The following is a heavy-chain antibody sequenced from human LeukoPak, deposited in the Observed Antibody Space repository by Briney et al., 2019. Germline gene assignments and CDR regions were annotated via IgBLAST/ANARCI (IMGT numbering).Heavy chain of an antibody. Sequence: GGSLRPSCAASGFTVISNYMSWVRQAPGKGLEWVSLIYSGGSTYCADSVRGRFTISRDNSKNTLCLQMNSLRAEDTAVYYCATTRYDAFDIWGQGTMVTVSS. V-gene: IGHV3-53*01. CDR1: GFTVISNY. J-gene: IGHJ3*02. CDR3: ATTRYDAFDI. D-gene: IGHD4-17*01. CDR2: IYSGGST.